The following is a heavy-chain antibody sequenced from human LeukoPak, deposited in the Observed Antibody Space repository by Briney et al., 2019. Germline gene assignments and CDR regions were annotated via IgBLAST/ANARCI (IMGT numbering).Heavy chain of an antibody. CDR2: ISGSGGST. CDR1: GFTFSSYA. Sequence: QTGGSLRLSCAASGFTFSSYAMSWVRQAPGKGLEWVSAISGSGGSTYYADSVKGRFTISRDNSKNTLYLQMNSLRAEDTAVYYCAKEGQRYNWNYSDYFDYWGQGTLVTVSS. V-gene: IGHV3-23*01. D-gene: IGHD1-7*01. J-gene: IGHJ4*02. CDR3: AKEGQRYNWNYSDYFDY.